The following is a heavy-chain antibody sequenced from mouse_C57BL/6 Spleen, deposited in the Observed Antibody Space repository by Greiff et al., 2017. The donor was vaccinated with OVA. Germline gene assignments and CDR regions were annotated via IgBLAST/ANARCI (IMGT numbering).Heavy chain of an antibody. CDR1: GYSITSGYY. D-gene: IGHD2-4*01. CDR2: ISYDGSN. J-gene: IGHJ3*01. CDR3: ARALYDYDDPLFAY. Sequence: EVKLVVSGPGLVKPSQSLSLTCSVTGYSITSGYYWNWIRQFPGNKLEWMGYISYDGSNNYNPSLKNRISITRDTSKNQFFLKLNSVTTEDTATYYCARALYDYDDPLFAYWGQGTLVTVSA. V-gene: IGHV3-6*01.